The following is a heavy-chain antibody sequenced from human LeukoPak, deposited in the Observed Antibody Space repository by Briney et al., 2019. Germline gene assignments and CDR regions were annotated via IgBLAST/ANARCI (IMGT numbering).Heavy chain of an antibody. CDR2: ISWNSGSI. J-gene: IGHJ4*02. D-gene: IGHD3-22*01. V-gene: IGHV3-9*01. Sequence: PGRSLRLSCAASGFTFDDYAMHWVRQAPGKGLEWVSGISWNSGSIGYADSVKGRFTISRDNAKNSLYLQMNSLRAEDTAVYYCARAKGVSTGYRPTDYWGQGTLVTVSS. CDR3: ARAKGVSTGYRPTDY. CDR1: GFTFDDYA.